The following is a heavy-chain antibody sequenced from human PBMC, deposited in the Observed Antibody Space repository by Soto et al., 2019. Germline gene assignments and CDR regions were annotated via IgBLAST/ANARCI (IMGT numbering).Heavy chain of an antibody. CDR1: GFTFSSYA. CDR2: LSGSGVST. Sequence: EVQLLESGGGLVQPGGSLRLSCAASGFTFSSYAMTWVRQAPGKGLEWVSALSGSGVSTYYADSVKGRFTISRDNSKNTLYLQMNSLRGEDPAVYYCAKGGGAKDYYDTSGYYLYYYYAMDVWGQGTTVTVSS. V-gene: IGHV3-23*01. J-gene: IGHJ6*02. CDR3: AKGGGAKDYYDTSGYYLYYYYAMDV. D-gene: IGHD3-22*01.